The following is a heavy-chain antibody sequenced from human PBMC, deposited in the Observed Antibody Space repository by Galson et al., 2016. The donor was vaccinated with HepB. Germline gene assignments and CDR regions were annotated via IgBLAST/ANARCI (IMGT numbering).Heavy chain of an antibody. CDR1: GFTFSSYA. J-gene: IGHJ4*02. Sequence: SLRLSCAVSGFTFSSYAMHWVRQTPAKGLEWVAVISYDGGTKYYADSVKGRFTISRDNSKNTLYLQMNSLRAEDTAVYYCASAGYSGSWGQGTLVTVSS. CDR3: ASAGYSGS. V-gene: IGHV3-30*04. D-gene: IGHD6-13*01. CDR2: ISYDGGTK.